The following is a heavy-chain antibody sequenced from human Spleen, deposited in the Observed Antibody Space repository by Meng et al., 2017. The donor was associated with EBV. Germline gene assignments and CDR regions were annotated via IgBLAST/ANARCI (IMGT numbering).Heavy chain of an antibody. CDR2: IYDSGNT. J-gene: IGHJ4*02. CDR3: ARGHGSGLYYRSFDF. D-gene: IGHD3-10*01. V-gene: IGHV4-4*02. Sequence: QGHRQEAGPGRVNPSGTLSLTCVVSGGSISSSNWWSWVRQPPGKGLEWIGEIYDSGNTNYNPSLKSRVTISVDKSKNQFSLKVGSVTAADTAVYYCARGHGSGLYYRSFDFWGQGTLVTVSS. CDR1: GGSISSSNW.